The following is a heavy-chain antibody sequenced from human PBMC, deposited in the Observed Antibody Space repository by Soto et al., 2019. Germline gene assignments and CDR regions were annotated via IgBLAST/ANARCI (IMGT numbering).Heavy chain of an antibody. D-gene: IGHD2-15*01. V-gene: IGHV4-31*03. CDR2: IYYSGST. Sequence: QVQLQESGPGLVKPSQTLSLTCTVSGGSISSGGYYWSWIRQHPGKGLEWIGYIYYSGSTYYNPSLQRRGTISVATSNNQFSLKLSSVTAADTAVYYCARDIRYCSGGSCSSNSDYYYYGMDVWGQGTTVTVSS. CDR1: GGSISSGGYY. CDR3: ARDIRYCSGGSCSSNSDYYYYGMDV. J-gene: IGHJ6*02.